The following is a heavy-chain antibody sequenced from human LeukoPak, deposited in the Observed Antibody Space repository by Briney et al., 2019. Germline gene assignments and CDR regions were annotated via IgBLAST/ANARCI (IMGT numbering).Heavy chain of an antibody. CDR3: TTDQFGVVIARVDY. V-gene: IGHV3-15*01. Sequence: PGGSLRLSCAASGFTFSNAWMTWVRQAPGKGLEWVGRIKSKTDGGTTDYAAPVKGRFTISRDDSKNTLYLQMNSLKTEDTAVYYCTTDQFGVVIARVDYWGQGTLVTVSS. CDR2: IKSKTDGGTT. CDR1: GFTFSNAW. D-gene: IGHD3-3*01. J-gene: IGHJ4*02.